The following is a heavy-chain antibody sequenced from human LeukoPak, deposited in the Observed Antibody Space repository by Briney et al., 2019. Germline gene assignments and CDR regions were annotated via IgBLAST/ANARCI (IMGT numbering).Heavy chain of an antibody. CDR2: IYYSGST. Sequence: SETLSLTCAVYGGSFSGYYWSWIRQPPGKGLEWIGSIYYSGSTYYNPSLKSRVTISVDTSKNQFSLKLSSVTAADTAVYYCASTLAAADYYMDVWGKGTTVTVSS. CDR1: GGSFSGYY. J-gene: IGHJ6*03. D-gene: IGHD6-13*01. CDR3: ASTLAAADYYMDV. V-gene: IGHV4-34*01.